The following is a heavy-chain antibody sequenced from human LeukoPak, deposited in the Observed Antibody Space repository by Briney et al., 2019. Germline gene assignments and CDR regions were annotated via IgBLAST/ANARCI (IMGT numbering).Heavy chain of an antibody. D-gene: IGHD1-26*01. V-gene: IGHV3-74*01. CDR1: GFTFSTYW. CDR2: ISSDGSST. J-gene: IGHJ4*02. Sequence: GGSLRLSCAASGFTFSTYWMHWVRQAPGKGLVWVSRISSDGSSTSYADSVKGRFTISRDTSKNTLYLQMNSLRAEDTAVYYCARDSESEASPQYYFDFWGQGTLVTVSS. CDR3: ARDSESEASPQYYFDF.